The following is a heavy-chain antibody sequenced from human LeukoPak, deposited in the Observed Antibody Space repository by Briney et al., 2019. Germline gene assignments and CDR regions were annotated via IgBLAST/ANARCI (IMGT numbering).Heavy chain of an antibody. Sequence: GGPLRLSCAVSGFTSSDYWMSWVRQAPGKGLEWVANIKQDGSEKYYVDSVKGRFTISRDNSKNTLYLQMSSLRAGDTAVYYCAKDQGSGLGSYSWGYFDYWGRGTLVTVSS. J-gene: IGHJ4*02. V-gene: IGHV3-7*03. CDR3: AKDQGSGLGSYSWGYFDY. CDR2: IKQDGSEK. CDR1: GFTSSDYW. D-gene: IGHD3-10*01.